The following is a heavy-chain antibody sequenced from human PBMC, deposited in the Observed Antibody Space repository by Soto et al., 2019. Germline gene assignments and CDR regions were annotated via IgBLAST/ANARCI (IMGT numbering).Heavy chain of an antibody. CDR3: AKAAGPAAGGLPSLLNFDY. J-gene: IGHJ4*02. CDR1: GYTFSDYY. CDR2: IDTSGTKI. V-gene: IGHV3-11*01. Sequence: PGGSLRLSCAASGYTFSDYYMSWIRQAPGKGLEWISYIDTSGTKIYYADSVKGRFTITRDNSKNSLYLQMNSLRDEDTAVYYCAKAAGPAAGGLPSLLNFDYWGQGTLVTVSS. D-gene: IGHD5-12*01.